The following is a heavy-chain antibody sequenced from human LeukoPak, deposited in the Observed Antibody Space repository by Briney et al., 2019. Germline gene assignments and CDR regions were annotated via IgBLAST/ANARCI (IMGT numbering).Heavy chain of an antibody. CDR3: ARPTRCCSNFDY. CDR1: GGSISSYY. J-gene: IGHJ4*02. Sequence: SETLSLTCTVSGGSISSYYWSWIRQPPGKGLEWIGYIYYSGSTNYNPSLKSRVTISVDTSKNQFSLKLSSVTAADTAVYYCARPTRCCSNFDYWGQGTLVTVSS. D-gene: IGHD2-15*01. V-gene: IGHV4-59*08. CDR2: IYYSGST.